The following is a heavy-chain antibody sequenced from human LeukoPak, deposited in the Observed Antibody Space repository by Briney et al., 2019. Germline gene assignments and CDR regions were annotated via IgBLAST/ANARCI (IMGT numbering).Heavy chain of an antibody. CDR1: GGSISIYR. J-gene: IGHJ6*03. CDR2: IDTSGYT. Sequence: SETLSLTCTLSGGSISIYRWSWIRQPAGKGLEWIGRIDTSGYTNYNPSLKSRVTVSVDTSKNQFSLKLSSVTAADTAVYYCARSFYGDSVYYYYYMDVWGKGTTVTVSS. D-gene: IGHD4-17*01. V-gene: IGHV4-4*07. CDR3: ARSFYGDSVYYYYYMDV.